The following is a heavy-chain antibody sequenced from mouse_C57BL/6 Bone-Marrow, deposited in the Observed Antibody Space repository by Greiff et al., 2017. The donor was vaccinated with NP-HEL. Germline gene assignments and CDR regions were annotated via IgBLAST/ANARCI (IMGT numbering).Heavy chain of an antibody. Sequence: VQLQQSGAELVRPGASVKLSCTASGFTFKDDYMHWVKQRPEQGLEWIGWIAPEDGDTEYASKFQGKATITADTSSNTAYLQLISLTSVDTAVYYCATRAYYYGSSYEFAYWGQGTLVTVSA. D-gene: IGHD1-1*01. V-gene: IGHV14-4*01. CDR1: GFTFKDDY. CDR2: IAPEDGDT. CDR3: ATRAYYYGSSYEFAY. J-gene: IGHJ3*01.